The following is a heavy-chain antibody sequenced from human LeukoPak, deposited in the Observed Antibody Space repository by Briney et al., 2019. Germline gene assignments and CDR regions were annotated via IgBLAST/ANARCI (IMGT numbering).Heavy chain of an antibody. CDR2: IYHSGST. CDR3: ARVDSGSFKLYYFDY. D-gene: IGHD1-26*01. V-gene: IGHV4-38-2*02. CDR1: GGSISSYY. J-gene: IGHJ4*02. Sequence: SETLSLTCTVSGGSISSYYWGWIRQPPGKGLEWIGSIYHSGSTYYNPSLKSRVTISVDTSKNQFSLKLSSVTAADTAVYYCARVDSGSFKLYYFDYWGQGTLVTVSS.